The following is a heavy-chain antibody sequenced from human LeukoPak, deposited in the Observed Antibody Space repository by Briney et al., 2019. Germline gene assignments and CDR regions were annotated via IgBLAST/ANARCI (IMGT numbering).Heavy chain of an antibody. CDR3: ASSIMITFGGVIVNDY. CDR2: IYSGGST. D-gene: IGHD3-16*02. J-gene: IGHJ4*02. CDR1: GFTFSSYW. V-gene: IGHV3-53*01. Sequence: GGSLRLSCAASGFTFSSYWMHWVRQAPGKGLEWVSVIYSGGSTYYADSVKGRFTISRDNSKNTLYLQMNSLRAEDTAVYYCASSIMITFGGVIVNDYWGQGTLVTVSS.